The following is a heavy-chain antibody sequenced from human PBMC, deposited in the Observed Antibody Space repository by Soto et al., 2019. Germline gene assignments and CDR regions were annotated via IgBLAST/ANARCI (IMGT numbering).Heavy chain of an antibody. CDR2: IIPIFGTA. J-gene: IGHJ4*02. Sequence: QVQLVQSGAEVKKPGSSVKVSCKASGGTFSSYAISWVRQAPGQGLEWMGGIIPIFGTANYAQKFQGRVTITADQSTSTAYMELSSLISEDTAVYYCARGVWGRDFWSGYCDYRGQGTLVTVSS. D-gene: IGHD3-3*01. CDR3: ARGVWGRDFWSGYCDY. CDR1: GGTFSSYA. V-gene: IGHV1-69*01.